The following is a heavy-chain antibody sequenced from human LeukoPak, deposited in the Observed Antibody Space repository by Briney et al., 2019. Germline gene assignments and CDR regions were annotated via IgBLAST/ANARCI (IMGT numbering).Heavy chain of an antibody. D-gene: IGHD3/OR15-3a*01. CDR2: IKASGSNI. CDR1: GFTFSSYE. V-gene: IGHV3-48*03. J-gene: IGHJ3*02. Sequence: GGSLRLSCAASGFTFSSYEMNWVRQAPGKGLEWVSYIKASGSNINYADSVKGRFTLSRDNSKNTMFLQMNSLRAEDTAVYYCAKSRTGHDAFDIWGQGTKVTVSS. CDR3: AKSRTGHDAFDI.